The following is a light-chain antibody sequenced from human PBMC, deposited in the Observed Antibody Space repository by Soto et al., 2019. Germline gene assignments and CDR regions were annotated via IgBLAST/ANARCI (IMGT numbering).Light chain of an antibody. CDR2: DAS. CDR3: QQYNTYTWT. CDR1: QTISNW. V-gene: IGKV1-5*01. Sequence: DRRMTHAPSTLSASVGDRVTITCLASQTISNWLAWYQQKPGKAPKLLIYDASTLESGVPSRFSGSGSGTEFTLTISTLQPDDFATYYCQQYNTYTWTFGQGTKVDIK. J-gene: IGKJ1*01.